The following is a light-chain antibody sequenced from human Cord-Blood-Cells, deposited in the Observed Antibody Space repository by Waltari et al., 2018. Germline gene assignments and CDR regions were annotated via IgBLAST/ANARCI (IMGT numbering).Light chain of an antibody. Sequence: QSALTQPASVSGSPGQXXXXXXXXXXXXVXXXXXXXWYQQQRGKAPKLMIYEGSKRPSGVSNRFSGSKSGNMASLTISGLQAEDEADYYCCSYAGSSTWVFGGGTKLTVL. CDR1: XXXVXXXXX. CDR2: EGS. J-gene: IGLJ3*02. CDR3: CSYAGSSTWV. V-gene: IGLV2-23*01.